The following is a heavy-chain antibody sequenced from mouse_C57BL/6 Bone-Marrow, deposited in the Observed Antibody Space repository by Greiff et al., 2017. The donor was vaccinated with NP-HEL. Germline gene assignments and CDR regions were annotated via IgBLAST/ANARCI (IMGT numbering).Heavy chain of an antibody. CDR1: GFHIQDDY. CDR3: TAWPGAY. CDR2: IVPENGDT. V-gene: IGHV14-4*01. Sequence: VQLQQSGAELVRPGASVKLSCTASGFHIQDDYMPWVKQRPEQGLEWIGWIVPENGDTEYASKFQGQATITADTSSITAYMQLSSLTSEDTAVYYCTAWPGAYWGQGTLVTVSA. J-gene: IGHJ3*01.